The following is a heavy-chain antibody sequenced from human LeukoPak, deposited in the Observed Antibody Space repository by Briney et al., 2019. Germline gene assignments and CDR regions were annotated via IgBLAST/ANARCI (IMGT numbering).Heavy chain of an antibody. CDR3: ARAPHCSGGSCYWVHFDY. D-gene: IGHD2-15*01. CDR2: IAYDGSNK. CDR1: GFTFSSYA. V-gene: IGHV3-30-3*01. J-gene: IGHJ4*02. Sequence: PGGSLRLSCAASGFTFSSYAMHWVRQAPGKGREWVAVIAYDGSNKYYADSVKGRFTISRDNSKNTLYLQMNSPRAEDTAVYYCARAPHCSGGSCYWVHFDYWGQGTLVTVSS.